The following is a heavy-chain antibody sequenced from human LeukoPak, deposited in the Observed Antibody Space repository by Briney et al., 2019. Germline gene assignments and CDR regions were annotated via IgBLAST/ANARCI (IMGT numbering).Heavy chain of an antibody. Sequence: SEPLSLTCAVYGGSFSAYYWRWIRQPPGKGVEGIGEINHSGSTNYDPSLKSRVPISVDTSKNQFSLKLTSLTAADMAVYYCARVQGGSYGLDFDYWGQGTLVTVSS. CDR2: INHSGST. J-gene: IGHJ4*02. V-gene: IGHV4-34*01. CDR3: ARVQGGSYGLDFDY. CDR1: GGSFSAYY. D-gene: IGHD1-26*01.